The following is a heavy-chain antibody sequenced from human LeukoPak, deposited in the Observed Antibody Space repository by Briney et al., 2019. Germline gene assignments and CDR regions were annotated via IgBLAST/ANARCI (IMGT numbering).Heavy chain of an antibody. J-gene: IGHJ4*02. CDR2: ISGSSNYI. D-gene: IGHD3-10*01. Sequence: GGSLRLSCAASVFTFSSYSMNWVRQAPGKGLEWVSSISGSSNYIYYADSVKGRFTISRDNAKNSLYLQMNSLRAEDTAVYYCARDRAAILRHFDYWGQGTLVTVSS. V-gene: IGHV3-21*01. CDR3: ARDRAAILRHFDY. CDR1: VFTFSSYS.